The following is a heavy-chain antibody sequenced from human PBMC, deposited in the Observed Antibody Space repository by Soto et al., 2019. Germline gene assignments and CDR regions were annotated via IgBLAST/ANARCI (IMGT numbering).Heavy chain of an antibody. CDR2: ISSNGGST. J-gene: IGHJ4*02. CDR1: GFTFSSYA. CDR3: VKDQKRAAGSYDY. Sequence: PGGSLRLSCSASGFTFSSYAMHWVRQAPGKGLEYVSAISSNGGSTYYADSVKGRFTISRDNSKNTLYLQMSSLRAEDTAVYYCVKDQKRAAGSYDYWGQGTLVTVSS. D-gene: IGHD6-13*01. V-gene: IGHV3-64D*06.